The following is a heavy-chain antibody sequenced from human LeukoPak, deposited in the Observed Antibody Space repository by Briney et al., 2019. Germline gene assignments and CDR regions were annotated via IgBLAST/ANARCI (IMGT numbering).Heavy chain of an antibody. V-gene: IGHV3-15*01. D-gene: IGHD3-3*01. Sequence: PGGSLRLSCAASGFTFTNAWMSWVRQAPGKGLEWVGRIKSKTDGGTTDYAAPVKGRFTISRDDSKNTLYLQMNSLKTEDTAVYYCTTDSTHYDFWSGYYTPDYWGQGTLVTVSS. CDR2: IKSKTDGGTT. J-gene: IGHJ4*02. CDR1: GFTFTNAW. CDR3: TTDSTHYDFWSGYYTPDY.